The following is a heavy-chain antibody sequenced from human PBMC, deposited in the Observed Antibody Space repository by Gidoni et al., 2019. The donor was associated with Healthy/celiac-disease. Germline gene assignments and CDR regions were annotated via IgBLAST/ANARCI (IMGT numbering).Heavy chain of an antibody. CDR1: GFTFSNDW. D-gene: IGHD1-7*01. CDR2: IKSKTECGTT. Sequence: EVQMVESGGGLVKPGGSLRLYCAASGFTFSNDWMGWVRQAPGKGLEWVGRIKSKTECGTTDYAAPVKGRFTISRDDSKNTLYLQMNSLKTEDTAVYYCTSPYWNYVPYGMDVWGQGTTVTVSS. CDR3: TSPYWNYVPYGMDV. V-gene: IGHV3-15*01. J-gene: IGHJ6*02.